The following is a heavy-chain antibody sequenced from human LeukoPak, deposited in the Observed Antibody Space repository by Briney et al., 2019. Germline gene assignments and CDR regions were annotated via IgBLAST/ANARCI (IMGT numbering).Heavy chain of an antibody. CDR3: ARDGEQPAWDAFDI. CDR1: GGTLSSYA. V-gene: IGHV1-69*13. Sequence: SVKVSCKASGGTLSSYAISWVRQAPGQGLEWMGGIIPIFGTANYAQKFQGRVTITADESTSTAYMELSSLRSEDTAVYYCARDGEQPAWDAFDIWGQGTMVTVSS. D-gene: IGHD1-26*01. CDR2: IIPIFGTA. J-gene: IGHJ3*02.